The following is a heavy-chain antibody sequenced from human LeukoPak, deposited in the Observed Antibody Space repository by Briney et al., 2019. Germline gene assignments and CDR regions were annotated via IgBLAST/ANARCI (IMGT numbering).Heavy chain of an antibody. Sequence: GGSLRLSCAASGFIFSSEAMSWVRHAPGRGLVGVSAISVSGGSTYYADSGKGRFTISRDNSKNTLYLQMNSLRAEDTAVYYCAKDPSRPAYYYYGMDVWGQGTTVTVSS. V-gene: IGHV3-23*01. CDR1: GFIFSSEA. CDR3: AKDPSRPAYYYYGMDV. CDR2: ISVSGGST. J-gene: IGHJ6*02.